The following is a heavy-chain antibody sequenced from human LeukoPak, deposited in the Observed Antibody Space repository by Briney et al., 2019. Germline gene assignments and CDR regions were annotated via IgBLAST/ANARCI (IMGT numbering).Heavy chain of an antibody. CDR1: GFTFSDYY. V-gene: IGHV3-11*01. CDR3: AKGYYYDSSGYLTYFDY. Sequence: GGSLRLSCAASGFTFSDYYMSWLRQAPGKGLEWVSYISSSGSTIYYADSVKGRFTISRDNAKNSLYLQMNSLRAEDMALYYCAKGYYYDSSGYLTYFDYWGQGTLVTVSS. J-gene: IGHJ4*02. D-gene: IGHD3-22*01. CDR2: ISSSGSTI.